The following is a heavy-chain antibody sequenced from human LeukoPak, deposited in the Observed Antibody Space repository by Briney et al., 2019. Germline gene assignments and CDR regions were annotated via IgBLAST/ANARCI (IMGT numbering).Heavy chain of an antibody. CDR1: GFTFSSYA. Sequence: QPGGSLRLSCAASGFTFSSYAMSWVRQAPGKGLEWFSAISGSGGSTYYADSVKGPFTISRDNSKNNLYLQMNRPRAEDTDVYYCVSSPFGYFDYWGQGTLVTVSS. D-gene: IGHD3-3*01. V-gene: IGHV3-23*01. J-gene: IGHJ4*02. CDR3: VSSPFGYFDY. CDR2: ISGSGGST.